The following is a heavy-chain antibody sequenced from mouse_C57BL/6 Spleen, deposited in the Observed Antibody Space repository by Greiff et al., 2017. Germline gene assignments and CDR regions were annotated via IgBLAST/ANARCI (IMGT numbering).Heavy chain of an antibody. CDR3: AREGGLRDAMDY. V-gene: IGHV1-26*01. D-gene: IGHD2-4*01. CDR2: INPNNGGT. J-gene: IGHJ4*01. Sequence: VQLQQSGPELVKPGASVKISCKASGYTFTDYYMNWVKQSHGKSLEWIGDINPNNGGTSYNQKFKGKATLTVDKSSSTAYMELRSLTSEDSAVYYCAREGGLRDAMDYWGQGTSVTVSS. CDR1: GYTFTDYY.